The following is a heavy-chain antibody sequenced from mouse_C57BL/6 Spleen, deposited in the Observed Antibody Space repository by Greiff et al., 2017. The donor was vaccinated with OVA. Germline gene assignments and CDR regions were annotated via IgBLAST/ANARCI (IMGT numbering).Heavy chain of an antibody. J-gene: IGHJ4*01. V-gene: IGHV2-5*01. D-gene: IGHD4-1*01. CDR2: IWRGGST. CDR1: GFSLTSYG. Sequence: QVQLQQSGPGLVQPSQSLSITCTVSGFSLTSYGVHWVRQSPGKGLEWLGVIWRGGSTDYNAAFMSRLSITKDTSKIQVFFKMNSLQADDTAIYYCATLPGTGEGLYAMDYWGQGTSVTVSS. CDR3: ATLPGTGEGLYAMDY.